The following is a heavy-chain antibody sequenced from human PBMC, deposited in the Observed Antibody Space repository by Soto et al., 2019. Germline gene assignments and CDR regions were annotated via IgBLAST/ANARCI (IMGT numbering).Heavy chain of an antibody. CDR3: ARAGFKTSSWYSWFDP. J-gene: IGHJ5*02. CDR2: INHSGST. CDR1: GGSFSGYY. D-gene: IGHD6-13*01. V-gene: IGHV4-34*01. Sequence: QVQLQQWGAGLLKPSETLSLTCAVYGGSFSGYYWSWIRQPPGKGLEWIGEINHSGSTNYNPSLKSRVTISVDTSKNQFSLKLSSVTAADTAVYYCARAGFKTSSWYSWFDPWGQGTLVTVSS.